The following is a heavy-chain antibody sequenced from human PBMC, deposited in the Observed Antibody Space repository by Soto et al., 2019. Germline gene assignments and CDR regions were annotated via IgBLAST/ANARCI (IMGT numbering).Heavy chain of an antibody. J-gene: IGHJ4*02. Sequence: QVQLQQWGAGLLKPSETLSLTCAVNGGSHTGYYWSWIRQPPGKGLEWIGEIKDGGSTNYSPSLRGRATISSDTSNNQFSLKLNSVTAADTAVYYCARGQEGIVATHWDQGALVTVSS. CDR3: ARGQEGIVATH. V-gene: IGHV4-34*01. CDR2: IKDGGST. D-gene: IGHD5-12*01. CDR1: GGSHTGYY.